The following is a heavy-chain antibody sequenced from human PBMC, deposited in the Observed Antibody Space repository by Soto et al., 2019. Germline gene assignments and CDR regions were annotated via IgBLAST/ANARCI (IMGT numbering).Heavy chain of an antibody. V-gene: IGHV3-33*01. Sequence: QVQLVESGGGVVQPGRSLRLSCAASGFTFSNYGMHWVRQAPGKGLEWVAVIWYDGSNKYHADSVKGRFTISRDESKNTRYLQMNSLRAEDTAVYFCARDLYSNSLDYWGQGTLVTVSS. J-gene: IGHJ4*02. D-gene: IGHD6-13*01. CDR3: ARDLYSNSLDY. CDR2: IWYDGSNK. CDR1: GFTFSNYG.